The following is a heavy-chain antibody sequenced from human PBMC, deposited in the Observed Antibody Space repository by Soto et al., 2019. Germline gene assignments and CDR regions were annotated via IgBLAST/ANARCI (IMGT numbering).Heavy chain of an antibody. J-gene: IGHJ4*02. V-gene: IGHV3-23*01. CDR2: ISGSGGST. D-gene: IGHD6-19*01. Sequence: PGGSLRLSCAASGFTFSSYAMSWVRQAPGKGLEWVSAISGSGGSTYYADSVKGRFTISRDNSKNTLYLQMNSLRAEDTAVYYCAKDHLPLPGIAVAITTYDYWGQGTLVTVSS. CDR1: GFTFSSYA. CDR3: AKDHLPLPGIAVAITTYDY.